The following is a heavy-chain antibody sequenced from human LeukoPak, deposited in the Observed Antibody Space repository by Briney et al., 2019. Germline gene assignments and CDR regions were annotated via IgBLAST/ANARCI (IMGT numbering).Heavy chain of an antibody. D-gene: IGHD5-18*01. CDR3: ARGAEVNTRDLDS. J-gene: IGHJ4*02. CDR1: GFTFSSFS. V-gene: IGHV3-21*01. Sequence: GGSLRLSCVASGFTFSSFSMNWARQAPGKGLEWVSVINSGSNSIYYADSVKGRFTISRDNAKNSLYLQMDSLRADDSAVYYCARGAEVNTRDLDSWGQGTLVTVSS. CDR2: INSGSNSI.